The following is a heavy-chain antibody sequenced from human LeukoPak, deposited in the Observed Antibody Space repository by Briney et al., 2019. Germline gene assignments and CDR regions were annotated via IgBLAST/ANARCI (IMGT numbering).Heavy chain of an antibody. J-gene: IGHJ4*02. CDR3: ARAGVRGVLLPVDY. CDR2: IKHDGSDK. CDR1: GLTFSNVG. D-gene: IGHD3-10*01. V-gene: IGHV3-7*01. Sequence: GRSLSLSCTVSGLTFSNVGMNWVRQAPRKGLEWVANIKHDGSDKYYLDSVKGRFTLSRDNAKNSLFLQMNSLRVEDTAVYYCARAGVRGVLLPVDYWGQGTLVTVSS.